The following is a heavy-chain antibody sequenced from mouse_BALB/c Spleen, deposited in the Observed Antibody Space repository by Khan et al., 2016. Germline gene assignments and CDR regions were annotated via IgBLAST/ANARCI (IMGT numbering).Heavy chain of an antibody. CDR2: ILPGSGST. CDR3: ARLGVTTVGYFDV. Sequence: VELVESGAELMKPGASVKISCKATGYTFSSYWIEWVKQRPGHGLEWIGEILPGSGSTNYNEKFKGKATFTADTSSNTAYMQLSSLTSEDSAVYYCARLGVTTVGYFDVWGAGTTVTVSS. D-gene: IGHD1-1*01. J-gene: IGHJ1*01. CDR1: GYTFSSYW. V-gene: IGHV1-9*01.